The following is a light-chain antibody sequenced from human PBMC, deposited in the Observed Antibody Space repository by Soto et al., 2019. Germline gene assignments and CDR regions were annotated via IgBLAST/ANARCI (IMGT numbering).Light chain of an antibody. J-gene: IGLJ3*02. CDR2: EVI. CDR3: SSYTTGNTLV. Sequence: QSALTQPASVSGSPGQSITISCTGTSSDVGGYNYVSWYQQHPGKAPKLVIYEVINRPSGVSNRFSASKSGSTASLTISGLQAEDEADYYCSSYTTGNTLVFGGGTKVTVL. CDR1: SSDVGGYNY. V-gene: IGLV2-14*01.